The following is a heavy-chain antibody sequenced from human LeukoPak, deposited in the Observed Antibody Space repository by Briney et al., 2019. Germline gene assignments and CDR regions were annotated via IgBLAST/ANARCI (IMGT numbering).Heavy chain of an antibody. D-gene: IGHD3-10*01. CDR3: ARGPPYGSGKFGPFDY. V-gene: IGHV3-11*01. Sequence: GGSLRLSCAASGFTFSGYGMSWVRQAPGKGLEWVSYINSSGYTIYYADSVKGRFTISRDNAKNSLYLQMNSLRTEDTAVYYCARGPPYGSGKFGPFDYWGQGNLVTVSS. CDR1: GFTFSGYG. J-gene: IGHJ4*02. CDR2: INSSGYTI.